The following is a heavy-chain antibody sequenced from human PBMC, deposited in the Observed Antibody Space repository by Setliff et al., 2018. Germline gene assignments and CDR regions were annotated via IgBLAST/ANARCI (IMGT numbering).Heavy chain of an antibody. V-gene: IGHV3-7*01. Sequence: SLRLSCAASGFTFSNYWMSWVRQAPGKGLEWVANIKQDGSEKYYVDSVKGRFTISRDNAKNSLYLQMNSLRAEDTAVYYCARDGGEYWGQGTQVTVSS. CDR1: GFTFSNYW. CDR2: IKQDGSEK. J-gene: IGHJ4*02. D-gene: IGHD3-16*01. CDR3: ARDGGEY.